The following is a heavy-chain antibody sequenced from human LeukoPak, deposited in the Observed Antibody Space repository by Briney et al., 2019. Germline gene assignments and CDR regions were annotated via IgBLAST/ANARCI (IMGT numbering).Heavy chain of an antibody. CDR1: GYTFTGYY. V-gene: IGHV1-2*02. CDR2: INPNSGGT. CDR3: ARVTPDSSSWYSGWFDP. D-gene: IGHD6-13*01. J-gene: IGHJ5*02. Sequence: GASVKVSCKASGYTFTGYYMHWVRQAPGQGLEWMGWINPNSGGTNYAQKFQGRVTMTRDTSISTAYMELSRLRSDDTAVYYCARVTPDSSSWYSGWFDPWGQGTLVTVSS.